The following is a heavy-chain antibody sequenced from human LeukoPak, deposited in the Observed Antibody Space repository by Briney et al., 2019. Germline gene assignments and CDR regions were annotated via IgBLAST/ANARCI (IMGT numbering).Heavy chain of an antibody. V-gene: IGHV5-51*01. CDR2: IYPGDSDT. CDR1: GSIFTSYW. D-gene: IGHD2-2*01. Sequence: GASLKISCKGSGSIFTSYWIGWGRQLPGKGLEWMGIIYPGDSDTRYSPSFQGQVTISADKSISTAYLQWSSLKASDTAMYYCARPYCSSTSCYGYFDYWGQGTLVTVSS. CDR3: ARPYCSSTSCYGYFDY. J-gene: IGHJ4*02.